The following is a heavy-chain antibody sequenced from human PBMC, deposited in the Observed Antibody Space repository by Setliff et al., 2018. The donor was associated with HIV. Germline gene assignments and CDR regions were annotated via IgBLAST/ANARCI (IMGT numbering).Heavy chain of an antibody. CDR3: ARDEPKNTEAVPGY. Sequence: GASVKVSCKASGYSFTSSGVSWVRQAPGQGLEWMGWINIRNGNTNYAQKFQGRVTMTTDTSTSTAYMGLRSLRSDDTAVYYCARDEPKNTEAVPGYWGQGTLVTVSS. CDR2: INIRNGNT. J-gene: IGHJ4*02. V-gene: IGHV1-18*01. CDR1: GYSFTSSG. D-gene: IGHD6-19*01.